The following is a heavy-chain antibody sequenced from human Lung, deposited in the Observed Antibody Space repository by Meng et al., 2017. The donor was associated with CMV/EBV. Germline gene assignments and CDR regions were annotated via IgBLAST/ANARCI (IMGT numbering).Heavy chain of an antibody. Sequence: SLKISCTASGCTFDDFAMHWVRQSPGEGLEWVSGISGNTGFIGYADSVKGRFTISRDNAKKTLSLQINTLRAEDTALYYCTKGGGERVTFDAMDVWGQGXTVTVSS. J-gene: IGHJ6*02. V-gene: IGHV3-9*01. D-gene: IGHD2-21*02. CDR3: TKGGGERVTFDAMDV. CDR1: GCTFDDFA. CDR2: ISGNTGFI.